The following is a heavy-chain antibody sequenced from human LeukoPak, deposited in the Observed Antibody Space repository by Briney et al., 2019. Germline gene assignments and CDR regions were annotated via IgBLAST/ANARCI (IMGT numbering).Heavy chain of an antibody. CDR1: GFSLSTGGVG. CDR3: AHRGVDTTLLIFDY. J-gene: IGHJ4*02. CDR2: IYWDDDK. D-gene: IGHD5-18*01. V-gene: IGHV2-5*02. Sequence: SGPTLVKPTQTLTLTCAFSGFSLSTGGVGVAWIRQPPGKGLEWLALIYWDDDKRYSPSLKSRLIIAKDTSKNQVVLTMTNMDPADTGTYYCAHRGVDTTLLIFDYWGQGTLVTVSS.